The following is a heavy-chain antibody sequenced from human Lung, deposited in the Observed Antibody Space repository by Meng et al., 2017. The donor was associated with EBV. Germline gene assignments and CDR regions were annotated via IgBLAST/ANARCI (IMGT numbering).Heavy chain of an antibody. D-gene: IGHD6-19*01. J-gene: IGHJ4*02. CDR1: GGAVDSGAYY. V-gene: IGHV4-31*03. CDR3: ARLRLVWMFDY. Sequence: QAQLQEWGAGLVKPSQSLSLTCTVSGGAVDSGAYYWSWIRQRPGKGLEWIGYIYYSGSTFYTPSLKSRATLSVDTSKNQFSLKLNSVTAADTAVYYCARLRLVWMFDYWGQGALVTVSS. CDR2: IYYSGST.